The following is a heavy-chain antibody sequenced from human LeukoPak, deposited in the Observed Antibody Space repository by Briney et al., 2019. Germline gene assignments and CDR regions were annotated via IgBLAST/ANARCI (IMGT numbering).Heavy chain of an antibody. Sequence: SETLSLTCSVSGGSISSSSYYWSWIRQHPGKGLEWIGYIFYSGSTSYNPSLKSRVTISVDTSKKQFSLNLSSVTAADTAVYYCARRASSGSHFDYWGQGTLVTVSS. CDR1: GGSISSSSYY. D-gene: IGHD3-22*01. J-gene: IGHJ4*02. V-gene: IGHV4-31*03. CDR3: ARRASSGSHFDY. CDR2: IFYSGST.